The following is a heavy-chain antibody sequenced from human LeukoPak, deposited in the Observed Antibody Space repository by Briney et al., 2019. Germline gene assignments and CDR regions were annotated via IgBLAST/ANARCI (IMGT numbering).Heavy chain of an antibody. CDR2: IQDDKSNK. J-gene: IGHJ6*03. V-gene: IGHV3-30*02. CDR1: GFIFSSFG. Sequence: GGSLRLSCAASGFIFSSFGMHWVRQAPGKGLEWVAFIQDDKSNKFYADSVKGRFTISRDNSKNTLFLQMNSLRPEDTALYYCAKQMVERPHYYYMDVWGKGTTVTVSS. CDR3: AKQMVERPHYYYMDV. D-gene: IGHD2-15*01.